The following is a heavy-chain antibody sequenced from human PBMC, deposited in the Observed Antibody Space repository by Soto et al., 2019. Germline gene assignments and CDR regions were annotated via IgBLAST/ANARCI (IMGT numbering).Heavy chain of an antibody. CDR2: IYYTGST. D-gene: IGHD2-8*01. CDR3: SKDTCTYPLSL. J-gene: IGHJ4*02. V-gene: IGHV4-31*03. CDR1: GVSISSGGNY. Sequence: QVQLQESVPGLVTPSQNLSLTCTVSGVSISSGGNYWRWIRQHPGKGLEWIGYIYYTGSTYYNPSLETRITISLDTCKNQFSLNLSSVTAADTAVYYCSKDTCTYPLSLWGQGTLVTVSS.